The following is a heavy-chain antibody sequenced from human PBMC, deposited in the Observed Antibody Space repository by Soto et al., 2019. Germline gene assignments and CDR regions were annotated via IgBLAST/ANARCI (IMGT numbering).Heavy chain of an antibody. J-gene: IGHJ4*02. CDR2: IYYSGST. CDR1: GGSISSGGYY. D-gene: IGHD3-10*01. CDR3: ARGLITMVRGAPPYFDY. Sequence: PSETLSLTCTVSGGSISSGGYYWSWIRQHPGKGLEWIGYIYYSGSTYYNPSLKSRVTISVDTSKNQFSLKLSSVTAADTAVYYCARGLITMVRGAPPYFDYWGQGPLVPVSS. V-gene: IGHV4-31*03.